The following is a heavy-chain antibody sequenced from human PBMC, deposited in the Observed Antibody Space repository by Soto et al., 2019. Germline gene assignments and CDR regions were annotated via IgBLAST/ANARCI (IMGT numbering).Heavy chain of an antibody. CDR2: ISGSGGST. D-gene: IGHD6-19*01. V-gene: IGHV3-23*01. CDR3: AKDNRQQWLVLPYYFDY. J-gene: IGHJ4*02. Sequence: EVRLLESGGGLVQPGGSLRLSCAASGFTFSSYAMSWVRQAPGKGLEWVSAISGSGGSTYYADSVKGRFTISRDNSKNTLYLQMNSLRAEDTAVYYCAKDNRQQWLVLPYYFDYWGQGTLVTVSS. CDR1: GFTFSSYA.